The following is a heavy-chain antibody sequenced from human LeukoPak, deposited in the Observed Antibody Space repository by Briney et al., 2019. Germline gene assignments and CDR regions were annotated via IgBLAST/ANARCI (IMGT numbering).Heavy chain of an antibody. CDR2: IQYDGSNK. Sequence: GGSLRLSCAASGFTFSSYGIHWVRQAPGKGLEWVTFIQYDGSNKYADSVKGRFTVSRDNSKNVLYLQMNSLRAEDTALYYCAKSSSRLDTSSFEYWGQGTLVTVSS. V-gene: IGHV3-30*02. CDR1: GFTFSSYG. CDR3: AKSSSRLDTSSFEY. D-gene: IGHD5-18*01. J-gene: IGHJ4*02.